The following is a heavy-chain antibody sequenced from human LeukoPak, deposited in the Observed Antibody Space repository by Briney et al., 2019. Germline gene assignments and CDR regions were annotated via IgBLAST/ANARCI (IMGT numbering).Heavy chain of an antibody. CDR2: INPGGGST. CDR3: ARADYGGNSDYYYYGMDV. Sequence: GASVKVSCKAAGYIFTNYYMHWVRQAPGQGLERMGIINPGGGSTSYAQKFQGRVTMTRDTSTSTVYMELSSLRSEDTAVYYCARADYGGNSDYYYYGMDVWGQGTTVTVSS. J-gene: IGHJ6*02. CDR1: GYIFTNYY. D-gene: IGHD4-23*01. V-gene: IGHV1-46*01.